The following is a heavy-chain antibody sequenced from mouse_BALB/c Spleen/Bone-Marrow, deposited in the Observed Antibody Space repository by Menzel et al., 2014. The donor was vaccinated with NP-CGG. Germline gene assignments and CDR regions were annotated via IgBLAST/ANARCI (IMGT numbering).Heavy chain of an antibody. D-gene: IGHD2-4*01. CDR1: GFTFSSYS. CDR3: SKDGGYDYSYYFDY. J-gene: IGHJ2*01. V-gene: IGHV5-6-4*01. CDR2: ISSGGHDT. Sequence: EVNLVESGGGLVEPGGSLKLSRAASGFTFSSYSMSWVRQTPEKRLEWVATISSGGHDTYYPDSVKGRFTISRDNAKNTLYLQMSSLKSEDTAMYYCSKDGGYDYSYYFDYWGQGTTLTVSS.